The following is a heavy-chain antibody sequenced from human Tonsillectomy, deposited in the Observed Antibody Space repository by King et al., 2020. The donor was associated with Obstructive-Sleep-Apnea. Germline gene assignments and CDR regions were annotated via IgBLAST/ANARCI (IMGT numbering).Heavy chain of an antibody. CDR2: ISGSGGST. CDR3: ASRHYYDSSGPSAAFDI. J-gene: IGHJ3*02. D-gene: IGHD3-22*01. CDR1: GFTFSSYA. Sequence: VQLVESGGGLVQPGGSLRLSCAASGFTFSSYAMSWVRQAPGKGREWVSAISGSGGSTDYADSVKGRFTISRDNPKNTLYLQMNSLRAEDTAVYYCASRHYYDSSGPSAAFDIWGQGTMVTVSS. V-gene: IGHV3-23*04.